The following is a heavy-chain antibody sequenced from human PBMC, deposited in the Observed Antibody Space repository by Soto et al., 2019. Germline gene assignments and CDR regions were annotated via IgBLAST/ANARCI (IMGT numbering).Heavy chain of an antibody. Sequence: SETLSLTCTVSGGSISSYYWSWIRQPAGKGLEWIGRIYTSGSTNYNPSLKSRVTMSVDTSKNQFSLKLSSVTAADTAVYYCARGLAAAGTGSWFDPWGQGTLVTVSS. V-gene: IGHV4-4*07. CDR1: GGSISSYY. CDR2: IYTSGST. D-gene: IGHD6-13*01. J-gene: IGHJ5*02. CDR3: ARGLAAAGTGSWFDP.